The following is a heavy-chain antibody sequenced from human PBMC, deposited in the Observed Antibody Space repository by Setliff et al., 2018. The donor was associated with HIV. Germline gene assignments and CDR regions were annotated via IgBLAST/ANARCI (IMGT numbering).Heavy chain of an antibody. CDR3: ARAVQLGYFDY. J-gene: IGHJ4*02. CDR2: IYYSGST. D-gene: IGHD6-6*01. Sequence: NPSETLSLTCTVSGGSISSSSYYWGWIRQPPGKGLEWIGSIYYSGSTYYNPSLKSRVTISVDTSKNQFSLKLSSVTAADTAVYYCARAVQLGYFDYWGQGTLVTVSS. CDR1: GGSISSSSYY. V-gene: IGHV4-39*07.